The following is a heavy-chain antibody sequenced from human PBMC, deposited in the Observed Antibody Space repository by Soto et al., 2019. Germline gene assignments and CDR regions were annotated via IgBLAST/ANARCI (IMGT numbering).Heavy chain of an antibody. Sequence: GGSLRLPCAASGFTFSSYCMHWVRQAPGKGLVWVSRINSDGSSTSYADSVKGRFTISRDNAKNTLYLQMNSLRAEDTAVYYCASSNYDFWSGYYPGMDVWGQGTTVTVSS. CDR2: INSDGSST. D-gene: IGHD3-3*01. CDR3: ASSNYDFWSGYYPGMDV. CDR1: GFTFSSYC. V-gene: IGHV3-74*01. J-gene: IGHJ6*02.